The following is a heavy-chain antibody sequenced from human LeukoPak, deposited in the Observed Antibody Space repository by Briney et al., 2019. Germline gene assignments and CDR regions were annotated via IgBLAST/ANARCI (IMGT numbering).Heavy chain of an antibody. Sequence: PSETLSLTCTVSGGSISSYYWSWIRQPPGKGLEWIGYIYYSGSTNYHPSLKSRVTISVDTSKNQFSLKLSSVTAADTAVYYCASTGPITMVRGVTKGGGDYWGQGTLVTVSS. J-gene: IGHJ4*02. CDR3: ASTGPITMVRGVTKGGGDY. V-gene: IGHV4-59*01. CDR2: IYYSGST. D-gene: IGHD3-10*01. CDR1: GGSISSYY.